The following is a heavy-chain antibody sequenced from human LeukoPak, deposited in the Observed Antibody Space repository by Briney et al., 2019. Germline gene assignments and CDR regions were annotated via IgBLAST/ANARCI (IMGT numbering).Heavy chain of an antibody. J-gene: IGHJ6*02. Sequence: GASVKVSCKASGGTFSSYAISWVRQAPGQGLEWMGGIIPIFGTANYALKFQGRVTITADESTSTAYMELSSLRSEDTAVYYCARARADLVYGMDVWGQGTTVTVSS. CDR2: IIPIFGTA. V-gene: IGHV1-69*13. CDR1: GGTFSSYA. CDR3: ARARADLVYGMDV.